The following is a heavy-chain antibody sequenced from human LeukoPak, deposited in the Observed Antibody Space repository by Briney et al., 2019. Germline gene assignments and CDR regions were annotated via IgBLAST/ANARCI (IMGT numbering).Heavy chain of an antibody. Sequence: PSETLSLTCAAYGGSFSGYYWSWIRQPPGKGLEGIAEINHSGSTNYNPSLKSRVTISVDTSKNQFSLKLSSVTAADTAVYYCARGGIAVAGTLFDPWGQGTLVTVSS. CDR1: GGSFSGYY. J-gene: IGHJ5*02. CDR3: ARGGIAVAGTLFDP. V-gene: IGHV4-34*01. CDR2: INHSGST. D-gene: IGHD6-19*01.